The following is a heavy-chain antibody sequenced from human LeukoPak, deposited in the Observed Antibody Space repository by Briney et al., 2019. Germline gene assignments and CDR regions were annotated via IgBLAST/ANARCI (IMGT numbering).Heavy chain of an antibody. D-gene: IGHD3-3*01. CDR1: GFTFSSYW. CDR2: IEQEGSEK. V-gene: IGHV3-7*05. CDR3: ARRGRIFGVVIIGYFDY. J-gene: IGHJ4*02. Sequence: SGGSLRLSCAASGFTFSSYWMSWVRQAPGKGLEWVAHIEQEGSEKNYVDSVKGRFTISRDNAKNSLYLQMNSLRAEDTAVYYCARRGRIFGVVIIGYFDYWGQGTLVTVSS.